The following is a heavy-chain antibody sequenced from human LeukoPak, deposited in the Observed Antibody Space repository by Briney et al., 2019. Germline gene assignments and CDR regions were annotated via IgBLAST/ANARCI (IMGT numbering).Heavy chain of an antibody. J-gene: IGHJ4*02. CDR3: ARGGPEYLSDY. D-gene: IGHD2-2*02. CDR1: GGTFSSYA. CDR2: INPSGGST. V-gene: IGHV1-46*01. Sequence: GASVKVSCKASGGTFSSYAISWVRQAPGQGLEWMGIINPSGGSTSYAQKFQGRVTMTRDTSTSTVYMELSSLRSEDTAVYYCARGGPEYLSDYWGQGTLVTVSS.